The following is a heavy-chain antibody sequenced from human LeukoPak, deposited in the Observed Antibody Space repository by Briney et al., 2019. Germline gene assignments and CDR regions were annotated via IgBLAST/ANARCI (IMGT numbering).Heavy chain of an antibody. CDR1: GGSISSGGYY. CDR3: ARQRLRGVINWGFDP. D-gene: IGHD3-10*01. V-gene: IGHV4-61*08. J-gene: IGHJ5*02. CDR2: IYYSGST. Sequence: PSETLSLTCTVSGGSISSGGYYWSWIRQPPGKALEWIGYIYYSGSTNYNPSLKSRVTISLDTSKNQFSLKLSSVTAADTAVYYCARQRLRGVINWGFDPWGQGTLVTVSS.